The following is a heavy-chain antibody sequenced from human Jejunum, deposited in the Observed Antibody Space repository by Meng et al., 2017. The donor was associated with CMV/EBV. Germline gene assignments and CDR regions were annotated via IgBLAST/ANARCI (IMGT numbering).Heavy chain of an antibody. CDR3: TRALDY. CDR1: GFNFKDYW. J-gene: IGHJ4*02. V-gene: IGHV3-7*04. CDR2: IRYDGKER. Sequence: LKMSSAASGFNFKDYWKDWVRQAPGRELEWVTNIRYDGKERYYVNSVEGRFFIYRDNARNTLYLQMNSLRGDDSAIYYCTRALDYWGQGTPVTVSS.